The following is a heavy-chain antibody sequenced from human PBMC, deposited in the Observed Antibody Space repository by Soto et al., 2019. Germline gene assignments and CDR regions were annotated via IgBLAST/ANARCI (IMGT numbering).Heavy chain of an antibody. J-gene: IGHJ6*02. CDR3: ARDDYGDYYYYGMDV. Sequence: VQLVESGGGLVQPGGSLRLSCAASGFTFSSYSMHWVRQAPGKGLEWVAVIWYDGSNKYYADSVKGRFTISRDNSKNTLYLQMNSLRAEDTAVYYCARDDYGDYYYYGMDVWGQGTTVTVSS. V-gene: IGHV3-33*08. CDR1: GFTFSSYS. CDR2: IWYDGSNK. D-gene: IGHD4-17*01.